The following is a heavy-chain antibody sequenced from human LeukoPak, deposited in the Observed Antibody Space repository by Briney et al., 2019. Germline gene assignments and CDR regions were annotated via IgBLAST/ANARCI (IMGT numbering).Heavy chain of an antibody. V-gene: IGHV3-48*03. CDR2: ISSSGSTI. CDR1: GFTFSSYE. CDR3: ARDHFYDSSGYYFRNFDY. D-gene: IGHD3-22*01. Sequence: GGSLRLSCAASGFTFSSYEMNWVRQAPGKGLEWVSYISSSGSTIFYADSVKGRFTISRDNAKNSLYLQMNSLRAEDTAVYYCARDHFYDSSGYYFRNFDYWGQGTLVTVSS. J-gene: IGHJ4*02.